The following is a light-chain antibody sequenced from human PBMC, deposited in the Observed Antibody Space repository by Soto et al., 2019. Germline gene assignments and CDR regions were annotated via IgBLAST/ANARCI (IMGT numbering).Light chain of an antibody. CDR1: SSDVGGYNY. V-gene: IGLV2-8*01. CDR2: EVS. CDR3: SSYAGSNWV. Sequence: QPVLTQPPSASGSPGQSVTISCTGTSSDVGGYNYVSWYQQHPGKAPKLMIYEVSKRPSGVPDRFSGSKSGNTASLTVSGLQAEDEADYYCSSYAGSNWVFGGGTKLTVL. J-gene: IGLJ2*01.